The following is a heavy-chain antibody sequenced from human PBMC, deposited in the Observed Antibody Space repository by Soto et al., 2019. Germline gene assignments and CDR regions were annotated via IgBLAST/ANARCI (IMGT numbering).Heavy chain of an antibody. CDR2: INAGNGNT. J-gene: IGHJ4*02. CDR3: ARVELRFLEWLLPIDY. Sequence: ASVKVSCKASGYTFTSYAMHWVRQAPGQRLEWMGWINAGNGNTKYSQKFQGRVTITRDTSASTAYMELSSLRSEDTAVYYCARVELRFLEWLLPIDYWGQGTLVTVSS. CDR1: GYTFTSYA. D-gene: IGHD3-3*01. V-gene: IGHV1-3*01.